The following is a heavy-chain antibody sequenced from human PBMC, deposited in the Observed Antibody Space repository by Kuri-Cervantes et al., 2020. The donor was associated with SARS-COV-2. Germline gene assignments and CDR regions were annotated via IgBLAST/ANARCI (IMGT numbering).Heavy chain of an antibody. CDR3: AKDTEYSSGWYYFDY. V-gene: IGHV1-2*02. D-gene: IGHD6-19*01. Sequence: ASVKVSCKASGYAFTGYYMHWVRQAPGQGLEWMGWINPNSGGTNYAQKFQGRFTISRDNSKNTLYLQMNSLRAEDTAVYYCAKDTEYSSGWYYFDYWGQGTLVTVSS. CDR2: INPNSGGT. J-gene: IGHJ4*02. CDR1: GYAFTGYY.